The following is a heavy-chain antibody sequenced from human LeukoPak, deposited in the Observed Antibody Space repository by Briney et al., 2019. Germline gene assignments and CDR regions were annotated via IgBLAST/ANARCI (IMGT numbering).Heavy chain of an antibody. J-gene: IGHJ5*02. Sequence: SETLSLTCTVSAASNNSYYWSWIRQPPGKGLEWIGYTHPSGNTNYSPSLKSRVTISIDTSRNQFSLKLSSVTAADTAVYFCARKAPKKGWFDPWGQGTLVTVSS. CDR1: AASNNSYY. CDR3: ARKAPKKGWFDP. CDR2: THPSGNT. V-gene: IGHV4-4*09.